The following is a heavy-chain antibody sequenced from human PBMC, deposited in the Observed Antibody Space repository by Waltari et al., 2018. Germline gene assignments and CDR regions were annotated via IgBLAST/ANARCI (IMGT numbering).Heavy chain of an antibody. V-gene: IGHV4-4*02. CDR3: ARVYGDYSAANNWFDP. CDR1: GGSISSSNW. CDR2: IYHSGST. J-gene: IGHJ5*02. D-gene: IGHD4-17*01. Sequence: SLTCAVSGGSISSSNWWSWVRQPPGKGLEWIGEIYHSGSTNYNPSLKSRVTISVDKSKNQFSLKLSSVTAADTAVYYCARVYGDYSAANNWFDPWGQATLVTVSS.